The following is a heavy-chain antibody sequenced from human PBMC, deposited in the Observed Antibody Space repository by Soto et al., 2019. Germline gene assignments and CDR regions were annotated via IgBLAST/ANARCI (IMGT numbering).Heavy chain of an antibody. CDR1: GFSLSNARMG. CDR3: ALPFAAIAARPSMDYGMDV. Sequence: QVTLKESGPVLVKPTETLTLTCTVSGFSLSNARMGVSWIRQPPGKALEWLAHIFSNDEKSYSTSLKSRLTISKDTSKSQVVLTMTNMDPVDTATYYCALPFAAIAARPSMDYGMDVWGQGTTVTVSS. V-gene: IGHV2-26*01. CDR2: IFSNDEK. J-gene: IGHJ6*02. D-gene: IGHD6-6*01.